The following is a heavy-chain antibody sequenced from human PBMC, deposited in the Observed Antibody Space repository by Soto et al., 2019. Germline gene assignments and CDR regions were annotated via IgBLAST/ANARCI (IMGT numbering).Heavy chain of an antibody. Sequence: QGQLVESGGGVVQPGRSLSLSCAASGFTFSSYGMHWVRQAPGKGLEWVAVIWYDGSNKYYADSVKGRFTISRDNSKNTLYLQMNSLRAEDTAVYYCAREGVIVVEGGYYFDYWGQGTLVTVSS. CDR3: AREGVIVVEGGYYFDY. CDR1: GFTFSSYG. CDR2: IWYDGSNK. J-gene: IGHJ4*02. D-gene: IGHD3-22*01. V-gene: IGHV3-33*01.